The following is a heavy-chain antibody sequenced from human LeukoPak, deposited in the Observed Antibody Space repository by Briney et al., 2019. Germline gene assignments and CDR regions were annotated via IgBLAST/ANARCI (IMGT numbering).Heavy chain of an antibody. CDR3: ARGETYYYDSSGYLFDY. CDR2: ISYDGSNK. V-gene: IGHV3-30-3*01. D-gene: IGHD3-22*01. CDR1: GFTFSSYW. J-gene: IGHJ4*02. Sequence: GGSLRLSCAASGFTFSSYWMSWVRQAPGKGLEWVAVISYDGSNKYYADSVKGRFTISRDNSKNTLYLQMNSLRAEDTAVYYCARGETYYYDSSGYLFDYWGQGTLVTVSS.